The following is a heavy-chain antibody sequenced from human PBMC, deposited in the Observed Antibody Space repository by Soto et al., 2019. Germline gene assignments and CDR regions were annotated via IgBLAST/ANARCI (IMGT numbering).Heavy chain of an antibody. CDR2: ISSSSSYI. J-gene: IGHJ4*02. CDR1: GFTFSSYS. V-gene: IGHV3-21*01. Sequence: PGLSLRLSCAASGFTFSSYSMKWVLQAPGKGLEWVSSISSSSSYIYYADSVKGRFTISRDNAKNSLYLQMNSLRAEDTAVYYCATTYVLDYDSWSGYSDYWGQGTLVTVSS. D-gene: IGHD3-3*01. CDR3: ATTYVLDYDSWSGYSDY.